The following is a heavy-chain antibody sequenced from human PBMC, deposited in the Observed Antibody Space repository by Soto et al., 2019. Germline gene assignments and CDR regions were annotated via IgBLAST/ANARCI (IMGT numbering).Heavy chain of an antibody. V-gene: IGHV1-69*02. CDR2: IIPILGIA. CDR1: GGTFSSYT. D-gene: IGHD3-16*01. J-gene: IGHJ5*02. Sequence: QVQLVQSGAEVKKPGSSVKVSCKASGGTFSSYTISWVRQAPGQGLEWMGRIIPILGIANYGQKFQGRVTIAAKKSTSTAYMELSSLRSEDTAVYYCASTPWGGGSNWCGPWGQGTLVTVSS. CDR3: ASTPWGGGSNWCGP.